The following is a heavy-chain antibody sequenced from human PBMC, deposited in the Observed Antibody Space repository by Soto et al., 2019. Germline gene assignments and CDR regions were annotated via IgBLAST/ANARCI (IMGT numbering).Heavy chain of an antibody. V-gene: IGHV4-31*03. D-gene: IGHD3-10*01. Sequence: QVQLQESGPGLVKPSQTLSLTCTVSGGSISSGGYYWSWIRQHPGKGLEWIGYIYYSGSTYYNPSLKSRVTRSGDTAKNQVSLKLSSGTAADTAVDYCARGYGSGSYAIWGQGTMVTVSS. CDR3: ARGYGSGSYAI. CDR2: IYYSGST. J-gene: IGHJ3*02. CDR1: GGSISSGGYY.